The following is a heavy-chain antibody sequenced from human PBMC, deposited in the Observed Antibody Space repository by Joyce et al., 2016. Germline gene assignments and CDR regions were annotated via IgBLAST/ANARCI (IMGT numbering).Heavy chain of an antibody. Sequence: QVQLVQSGAEVKKPGASLKVSCKASGYTFSNYGISWVRQAPGQGLEWMGCTSAHSGNANYAQRLQGRVTVTVDTSTSTAYMELRSLRADDTAVYHCARDWDYSDNTVVFDIWGQGTMVTVSS. J-gene: IGHJ3*02. D-gene: IGHD3-22*01. CDR3: ARDWDYSDNTVVFDI. CDR1: GYTFSNYG. V-gene: IGHV1-18*01. CDR2: TSAHSGNA.